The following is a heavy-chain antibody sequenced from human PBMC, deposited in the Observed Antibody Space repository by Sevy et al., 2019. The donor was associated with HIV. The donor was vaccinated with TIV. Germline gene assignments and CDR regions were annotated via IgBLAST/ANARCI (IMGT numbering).Heavy chain of an antibody. Sequence: SGPTLVNPTQTLTLTCTFSGFSLTTSGVGVGWIRQPPGKALEWLALIYWDDDKRYSPSLRSRLTITKDSSKNQVVLTMTNMDPVDTATYYCAHRSFLGQETVLMVYDAFDMWGQGTMVTVSS. CDR3: AHRSFLGQETVLMVYDAFDM. D-gene: IGHD2-8*01. V-gene: IGHV2-5*02. J-gene: IGHJ3*02. CDR1: GFSLTTSGVG. CDR2: IYWDDDK.